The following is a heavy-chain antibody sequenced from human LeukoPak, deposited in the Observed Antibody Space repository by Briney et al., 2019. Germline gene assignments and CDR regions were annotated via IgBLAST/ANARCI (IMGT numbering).Heavy chain of an antibody. Sequence: RLSXXXXXFTXXXXGMXXXXXXPXXXLEXVAXIWYDGSNKYYADSVKGRFTISRDNSKNTLYLQMNSLRAEDTAVYYCARDGAYDSSGQPIDYWGQGTLVTVSS. V-gene: IGHV3-33*01. CDR2: IWYDGSNK. J-gene: IGHJ4*02. CDR3: ARDGAYDSSGQPIDY. D-gene: IGHD3-22*01. CDR1: XFTXXXXG.